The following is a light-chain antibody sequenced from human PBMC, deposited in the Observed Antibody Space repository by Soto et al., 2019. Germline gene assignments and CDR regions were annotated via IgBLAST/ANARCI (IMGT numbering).Light chain of an antibody. J-gene: IGLJ2*01. Sequence: QSVLTQPPSVSGAPGQRVTISCTGSSSNIGAGYDIHWYQRLPGTGPKLLIYGNSNRPSGVPDRFSGSKSGTSASLAITGLQAEDEADYYCQSYDSSLSGSVVFGGGTKLTVL. CDR2: GNS. V-gene: IGLV1-40*01. CDR3: QSYDSSLSGSVV. CDR1: SSNIGAGYD.